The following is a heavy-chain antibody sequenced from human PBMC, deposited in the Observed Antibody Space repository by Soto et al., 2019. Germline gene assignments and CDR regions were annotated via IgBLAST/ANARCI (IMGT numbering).Heavy chain of an antibody. CDR3: AHRPPSLWFGDNWFDP. J-gene: IGHJ5*02. CDR2: IYWDDDK. D-gene: IGHD3-10*01. CDR1: GFSLSTSGVC. Sequence: QITLKESGPTLVKPTQTLTLTCTFSGFSLSTSGVCVGWIRQPPGKALEWLALIYWDDDKRYSPSLKSRLTITKDTSKNQVVLTMTNMDPVDTATYYCAHRPPSLWFGDNWFDPWGQGTLVTVSS. V-gene: IGHV2-5*02.